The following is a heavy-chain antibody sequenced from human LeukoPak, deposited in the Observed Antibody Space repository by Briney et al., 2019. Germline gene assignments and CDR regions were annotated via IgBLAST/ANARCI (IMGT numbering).Heavy chain of an antibody. J-gene: IGHJ6*02. CDR1: GFTFSDYY. CDR3: ASSRYPRDYYYGMDV. CDR2: ISSSGSTI. D-gene: IGHD1-1*01. V-gene: IGHV3-11*01. Sequence: GGSLRLSCAASGFTFSDYYMSWIRQAPGKGLEWVSYISSSGSTIYYADSVKGRFTISRDNAKNSLYLQMNSLRAEDTAVYYCASSRYPRDYYYGMDVWGQGTTVTVSS.